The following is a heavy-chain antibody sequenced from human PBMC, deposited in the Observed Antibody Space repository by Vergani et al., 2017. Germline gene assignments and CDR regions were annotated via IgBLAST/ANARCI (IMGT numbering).Heavy chain of an antibody. Sequence: QVQLVQSGAEVKKPGASVKVSCKASGYTFTGYYMHWVRQAPGQGLEWMGWINPNSGGTNYAQKFQGRVTMTRDTSISTAYMELSRLRSDDTAVYYCARVGLYCSCTSCYLRGVVGYYFDDWGQGTLVTVSS. CDR3: ARVGLYCSCTSCYLRGVVGYYFDD. D-gene: IGHD2-2*01. J-gene: IGHJ4*02. CDR2: INPNSGGT. CDR1: GYTFTGYY. V-gene: IGHV1-2*02.